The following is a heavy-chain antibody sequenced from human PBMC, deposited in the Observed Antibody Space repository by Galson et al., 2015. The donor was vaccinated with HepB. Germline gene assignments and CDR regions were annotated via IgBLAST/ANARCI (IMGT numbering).Heavy chain of an antibody. CDR1: GFTFSSYA. D-gene: IGHD6-19*01. V-gene: IGHV3-30-3*01. CDR3: ARTEAYSSGWTLGPVDY. J-gene: IGHJ4*02. Sequence: SLRLSCAASGFTFSSYAMHWVRQAPGKGLEWVAVISYDGSNKYYADSVKGRFTISRDNSKNTLYLQVNSLRTEDTAAYYCARTEAYSSGWTLGPVDYWGPGTLVTVSS. CDR2: ISYDGSNK.